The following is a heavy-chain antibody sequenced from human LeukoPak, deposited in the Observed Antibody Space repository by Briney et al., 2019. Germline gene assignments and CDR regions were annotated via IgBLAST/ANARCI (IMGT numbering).Heavy chain of an antibody. CDR3: ARSALPRWNYSYYMDV. CDR1: GGSISSYY. Sequence: PSETLSLTCTVSGGSISSYYWSWIRQPPGKGLEWIGYIYTSGSTNYNPSLKSRVTISVDTSKNQFSLKLSSVTAADTAVYYCARSALPRWNYSYYMDVWGKGTTVTVSS. D-gene: IGHD4-23*01. J-gene: IGHJ6*03. CDR2: IYTSGST. V-gene: IGHV4-4*09.